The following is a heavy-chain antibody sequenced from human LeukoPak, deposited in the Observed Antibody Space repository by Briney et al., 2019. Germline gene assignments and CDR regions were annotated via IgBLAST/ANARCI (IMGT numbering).Heavy chain of an antibody. D-gene: IGHD7-27*01. CDR3: ASRKLGNDY. Sequence: SETLSLTCTVSGGSVSNYYWSWIRQPPGKGLEWIGYIYHSGSTTYNPSLKSRVTISVDTSKNQFSLRLSSVTAADTAVYYCASRKLGNDYWGQGTLVTVSS. CDR1: GGSVSNYY. CDR2: IYHSGST. J-gene: IGHJ4*02. V-gene: IGHV4-59*02.